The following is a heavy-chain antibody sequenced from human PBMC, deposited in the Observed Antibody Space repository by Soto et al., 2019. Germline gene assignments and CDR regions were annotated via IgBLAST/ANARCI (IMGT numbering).Heavy chain of an antibody. Sequence: GSLRLSCAASGFTFSSYAMSWVRQAPGKGLEWVSAISGSGGSTYYADSVKGRFTISRDNSKNTLYLQMNSLRAEDTAVYYCAKDVYYYGSGTSDYWGQGTLVTVSS. CDR3: AKDVYYYGSGTSDY. V-gene: IGHV3-23*01. CDR1: GFTFSSYA. D-gene: IGHD3-10*01. J-gene: IGHJ4*02. CDR2: ISGSGGST.